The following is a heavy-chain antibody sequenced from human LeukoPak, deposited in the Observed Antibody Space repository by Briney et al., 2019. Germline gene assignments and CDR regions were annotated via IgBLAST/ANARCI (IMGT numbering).Heavy chain of an antibody. V-gene: IGHV4-39*01. CDR3: ARRSSYCSSTSCSVWFDP. D-gene: IGHD2-2*01. CDR2: IYYSGST. Sequence: SETLSLTCNVSGGSVISSSYYWGWIRQPPGKGLEWIGSIYYSGSTYYSPSLKSRVTISVDTSKNQFSLKLSSVTAADTAVYYCARRSSYCSSTSCSVWFDPWGQGNLVTVSS. J-gene: IGHJ5*02. CDR1: GGSVISSSYY.